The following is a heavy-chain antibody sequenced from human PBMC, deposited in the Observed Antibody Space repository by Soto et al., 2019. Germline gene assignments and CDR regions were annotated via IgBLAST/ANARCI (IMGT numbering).Heavy chain of an antibody. Sequence: SETLSLTCTVSGGSISSSYWSWIRQPPGKGLEWIGYIYYSGSTNYNPSLKSRVTISVDTAKNQLSLKLSSVTAADTAVYYRARQPVAGWVFDYWGQGTLVTVSS. V-gene: IGHV4-59*01. CDR2: IYYSGST. CDR1: GGSISSSY. D-gene: IGHD6-19*01. CDR3: ARQPVAGWVFDY. J-gene: IGHJ4*02.